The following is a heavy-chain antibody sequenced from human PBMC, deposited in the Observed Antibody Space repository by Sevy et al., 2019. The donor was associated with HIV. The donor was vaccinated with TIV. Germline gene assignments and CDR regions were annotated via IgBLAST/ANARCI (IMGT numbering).Heavy chain of an antibody. CDR1: GYTFTNYH. J-gene: IGHJ1*01. CDR3: ARVPSGGQGPGQYFHH. Sequence: ASVKVSCKASGYTFTNYHITWVRQAPGQGLEWMGWITAYNGNTNYAQRLQGRVTMTTETSTSTAYMELRSLRSDDTAVYYCARVPSGGQGPGQYFHHWGQGTLVTVSS. CDR2: ITAYNGNT. D-gene: IGHD1-26*01. V-gene: IGHV1-18*01.